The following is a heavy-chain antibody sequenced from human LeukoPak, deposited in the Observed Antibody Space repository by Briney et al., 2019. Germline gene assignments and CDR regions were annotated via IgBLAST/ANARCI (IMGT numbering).Heavy chain of an antibody. CDR1: GGTFSSYA. V-gene: IGHV1-69*05. Sequence: ASVKVSCKASGGTFSSYAISWVRQAPGQGLEWMGGIIPIFGTANYAQKFQGRVTITTDESTSTAYMELSSLRSEDTAVYYCARDRGPAARYAFDIWGQGTMVTVSS. D-gene: IGHD2-2*01. CDR2: IIPIFGTA. J-gene: IGHJ3*02. CDR3: ARDRGPAARYAFDI.